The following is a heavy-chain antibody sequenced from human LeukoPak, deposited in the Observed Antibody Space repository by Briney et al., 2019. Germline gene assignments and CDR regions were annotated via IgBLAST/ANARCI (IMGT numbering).Heavy chain of an antibody. D-gene: IGHD3-9*01. Sequence: ASVKVSCKASGGTFSNYAISWVRQAPGQGLEWMGWINTNTRNPTYAQGFTGRFVFSLDTSVSTAYLQISSLKAEDTAVYYCARGGFDSRWASDIWGQGAMVTVSS. V-gene: IGHV7-4-1*02. CDR3: ARGGFDSRWASDI. J-gene: IGHJ3*02. CDR2: INTNTRNP. CDR1: GGTFSNYA.